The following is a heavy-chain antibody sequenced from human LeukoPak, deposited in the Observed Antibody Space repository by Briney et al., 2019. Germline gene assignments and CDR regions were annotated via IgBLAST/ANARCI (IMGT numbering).Heavy chain of an antibody. D-gene: IGHD1-26*01. CDR1: GFTFDDYA. V-gene: IGHV3-43*02. CDR2: ISGDGGST. Sequence: GGALRLSCAASGFTFDDYAMHWVRHAPGEGLEWVSLISGDGGSTYYADSVKGRFTISRDNSKNSLYLQMNSLRTEDTALYYCAKDLGATTRSLYYYYYGMDVWGQGTTVTVSS. J-gene: IGHJ6*02. CDR3: AKDLGATTRSLYYYYYGMDV.